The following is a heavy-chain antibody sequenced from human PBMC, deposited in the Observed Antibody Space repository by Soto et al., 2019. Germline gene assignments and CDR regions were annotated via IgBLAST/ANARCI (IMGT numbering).Heavy chain of an antibody. V-gene: IGHV3-74*01. Sequence: EVQLVESGGGLVQPGGSLRLSCAASGFTFSSYYMHWVRQAPGKGLVWVSRINSDGSSRDYVDSVKGRFTISRDNAKNTLFLQMNSLRAEDTAVYYCASQLLADYSILQHWGQGTLVTGSS. J-gene: IGHJ1*01. D-gene: IGHD4-4*01. CDR3: ASQLLADYSILQH. CDR1: GFTFSSYY. CDR2: INSDGSSR.